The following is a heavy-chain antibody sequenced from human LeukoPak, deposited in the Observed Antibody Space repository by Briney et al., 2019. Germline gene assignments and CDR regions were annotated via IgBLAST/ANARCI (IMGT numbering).Heavy chain of an antibody. Sequence: SETLSLTCSVSGGYISSYYWSWIRQPPGKGLEWIGYIYSTGSTNYSPSLKSRVTISVDTSKNQFSLKLNSVTAADTAIYYCAGALWFGELLIWGRGTLVTVSS. CDR3: AGALWFGELLI. D-gene: IGHD3-10*01. CDR2: IYSTGST. CDR1: GGYISSYY. V-gene: IGHV4-59*08. J-gene: IGHJ4*02.